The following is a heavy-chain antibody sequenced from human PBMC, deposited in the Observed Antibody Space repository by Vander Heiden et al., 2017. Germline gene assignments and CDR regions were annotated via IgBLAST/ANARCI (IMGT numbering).Heavy chain of an antibody. Sequence: QVQLVESGGGVVQPGRSLRLSWAASGFTFSSYGMHWVRQATGKGLEWVAVIWYDGRKKDDADSVKGRFTISRDNSKNTLYLQMNSLRAEDTAVYYCARGLTTLGYWGQGTLVTVSS. CDR2: IWYDGRKK. V-gene: IGHV3-33*01. CDR3: ARGLTTLGY. D-gene: IGHD4-17*01. J-gene: IGHJ4*02. CDR1: GFTFSSYG.